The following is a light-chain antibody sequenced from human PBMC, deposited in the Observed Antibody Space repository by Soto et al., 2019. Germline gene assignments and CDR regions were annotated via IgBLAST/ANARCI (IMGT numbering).Light chain of an antibody. J-gene: IGKJ4*01. V-gene: IGKV1-12*01. CDR3: QQANSLPLT. CDR1: QSISSW. CDR2: AAS. Sequence: DIQMTQSPSSMSASVGDRVTITCRASQSISSWLAWYQQQPGKAPKVLIYAASSLQSGVPSRFSGSGSGTDFTLPISSLQPEDFATYYCQQANSLPLTFGGGTKVEIK.